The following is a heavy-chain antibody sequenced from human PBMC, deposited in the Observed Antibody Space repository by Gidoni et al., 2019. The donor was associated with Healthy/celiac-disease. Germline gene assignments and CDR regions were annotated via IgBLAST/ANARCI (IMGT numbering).Heavy chain of an antibody. J-gene: IGHJ4*02. Sequence: QVQLVQSGAEVKKPGSSVKVSCKASGGSFSSYAIRWVRQAPGQGLEWMGGIIPIFGTANYAQKFQGRVTITADESTSTAYMELSSLRSEDTAVYYCASSRIAVAGNGYYFDYWGQGTLVTVSS. CDR3: ASSRIAVAGNGYYFDY. CDR1: GGSFSSYA. D-gene: IGHD6-19*01. CDR2: IIPIFGTA. V-gene: IGHV1-69*01.